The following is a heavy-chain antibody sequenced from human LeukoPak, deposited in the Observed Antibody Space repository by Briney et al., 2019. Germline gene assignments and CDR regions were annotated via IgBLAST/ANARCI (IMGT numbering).Heavy chain of an antibody. D-gene: IGHD5-12*01. J-gene: IGHJ6*03. CDR2: IYTSGST. CDR1: GGSISSGSYY. CDR3: ARDGSFSATYYYYYYMDV. Sequence: SSETLSLTCTVSGGSISSGSYYWSWIRQPAGKGLEWIGRIYTSGSTNHNPSLKSRVTISVDTSKNQFSLKLSSVTAADTAVYYCARDGSFSATYYYYYYMDVWGKGTTVTVSS. V-gene: IGHV4-61*02.